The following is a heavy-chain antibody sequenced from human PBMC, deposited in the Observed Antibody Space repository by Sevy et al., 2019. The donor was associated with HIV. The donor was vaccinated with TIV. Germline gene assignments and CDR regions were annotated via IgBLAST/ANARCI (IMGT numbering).Heavy chain of an antibody. CDR3: ARGGGNGWYYFDY. V-gene: IGHV1-69*13. CDR1: GGTFSSYG. D-gene: IGHD6-19*01. J-gene: IGHJ4*02. Sequence: ASVKVSCKASGGTFSSYGISWVRQAPGQGLEWMGGIIPILGTVNYAQKFQGRVTITPDESRKTAYMELSSLRSEDTAVYYCARGGGNGWYYFDYWGQETLVTVSS. CDR2: IIPILGTV.